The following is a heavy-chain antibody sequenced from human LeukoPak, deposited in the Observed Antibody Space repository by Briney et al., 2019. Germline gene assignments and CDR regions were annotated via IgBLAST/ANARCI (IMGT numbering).Heavy chain of an antibody. D-gene: IGHD2-2*01. CDR1: GFTFSGYS. J-gene: IGHJ4*02. CDR2: ISSTSSVI. CDR3: ARNLPAADY. V-gene: IGHV3-48*04. Sequence: AGGSLRLSCAASGFTFSGYSINWVRQAPGKGLEWVSYISSTSSVIYYADSVKGRFTISRDNAKSSLYLQMNSLRAEDTAVYYCARNLPAADYWGQGTLVTVSS.